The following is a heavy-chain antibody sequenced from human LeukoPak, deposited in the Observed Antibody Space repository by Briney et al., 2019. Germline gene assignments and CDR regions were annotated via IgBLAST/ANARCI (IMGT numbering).Heavy chain of an antibody. J-gene: IGHJ4*02. D-gene: IGHD6-19*01. Sequence: PGGSLRLSCAASGFTFSSYSMNWVRQAPGKGLEWVSSISSSSSYIYYADSVKGRFTISRDNAKNSLYPQMNSLRAEDTAVYYCARDSSGWYRVHYFDYWGQGTLVTVSS. CDR3: ARDSSGWYRVHYFDY. CDR2: ISSSSSYI. V-gene: IGHV3-21*01. CDR1: GFTFSSYS.